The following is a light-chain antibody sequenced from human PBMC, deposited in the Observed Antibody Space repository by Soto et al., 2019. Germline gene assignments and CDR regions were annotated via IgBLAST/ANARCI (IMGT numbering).Light chain of an antibody. CDR2: AAS. CDR1: QSISSY. V-gene: IGKV1-39*01. CDR3: QHTDTFPRP. Sequence: DIQMTQYPSSLSASVGDRVTITCRASQSISSYLNWYQHKPGKAPKLLIYAASSLQTGVPSRFSGSRSGTDFALTISSLQREDFATYYCQHTDTFPRPSGQ. J-gene: IGKJ5*01.